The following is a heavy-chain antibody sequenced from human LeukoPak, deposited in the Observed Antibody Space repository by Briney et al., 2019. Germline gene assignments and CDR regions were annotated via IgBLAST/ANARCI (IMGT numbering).Heavy chain of an antibody. CDR3: ARGYCTSTSCHFDC. D-gene: IGHD2-2*01. CDR2: MNPNSGNT. V-gene: IGHV1-8*03. J-gene: IGHJ4*02. CDR1: GYTFTIYD. Sequence: ASVNVSCKASGYTFTIYDINWVRQATGQGLEWMGWMNPNSGNTGYAQKFQGRVTITRNTSISTAYMELSSLRSEDTAVYYCARGYCTSTSCHFDCWGEGTLVTVSS.